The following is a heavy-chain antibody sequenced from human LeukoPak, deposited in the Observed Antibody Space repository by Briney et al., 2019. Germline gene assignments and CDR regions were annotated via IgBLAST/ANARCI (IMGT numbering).Heavy chain of an antibody. Sequence: SETLSLTCTVSGGSISSYYWSWIRQPAGKGLEWIGRIYTSGSTNYNPSLKSRVTISVDTSKNQFSLKLTSVTAADTAVYYCARTTEGGYTYGYFYYYYMDVWGKGTTVTISS. V-gene: IGHV4-4*07. J-gene: IGHJ6*03. CDR1: GGSISSYY. CDR3: ARTTEGGYTYGYFYYYYMDV. CDR2: IYTSGST. D-gene: IGHD5-18*01.